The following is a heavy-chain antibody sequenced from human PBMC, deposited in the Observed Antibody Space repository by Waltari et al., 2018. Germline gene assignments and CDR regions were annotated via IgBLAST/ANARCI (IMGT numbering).Heavy chain of an antibody. J-gene: IGHJ4*02. CDR2: ISWDGAHT. V-gene: IGHV3-43D*03. CDR1: GFNFDNYA. Sequence: EVQLVESGGVVVQPGGSLRLPCPTPGFNFDNYAMHWVRQAPGKGLEWVSFISWDGAHTFYADSVKGRFTISRDNSKNLLYIQMNSLRREDTALYYCAKDMGIQGSGCDYWGQGTPVTVSS. CDR3: AKDMGIQGSGCDY. D-gene: IGHD6-19*01.